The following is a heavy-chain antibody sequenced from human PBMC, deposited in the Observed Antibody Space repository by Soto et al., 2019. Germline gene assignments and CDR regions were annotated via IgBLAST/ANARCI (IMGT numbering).Heavy chain of an antibody. CDR2: ISYDGSNK. CDR3: ARDSSGWYGVFDY. J-gene: IGHJ4*02. CDR1: GFTFSSYA. Sequence: QVQLVESGGGVVQPGRSLRLSCAASGFTFSSYAMHWVRQAPGKGLEWVAVISYDGSNKYYADSVKGRFTISRDNSKNTLYLQMNSLRAEDTAVYYCARDSSGWYGVFDYWGQGTLVTVSS. D-gene: IGHD6-19*01. V-gene: IGHV3-30-3*01.